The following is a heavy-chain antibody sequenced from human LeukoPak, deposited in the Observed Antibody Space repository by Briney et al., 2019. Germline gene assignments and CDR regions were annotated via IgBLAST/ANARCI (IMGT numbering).Heavy chain of an antibody. J-gene: IGHJ4*02. Sequence: PGGSLRLSCAASGFTFSSYAMHWVRQAPGKGLEWVAVISYDGSNKYYADSVKGRFTISRDNSKNTLYLQMNSLRAEDTAVYYCAREITGRSGRLTYFDYWGQGTLVTVSS. CDR2: ISYDGSNK. V-gene: IGHV3-30*14. D-gene: IGHD3-10*01. CDR1: GFTFSSYA. CDR3: AREITGRSGRLTYFDY.